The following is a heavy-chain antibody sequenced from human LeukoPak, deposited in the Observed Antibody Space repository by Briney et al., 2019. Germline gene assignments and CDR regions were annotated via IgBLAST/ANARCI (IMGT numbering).Heavy chain of an antibody. V-gene: IGHV3-11*04. CDR3: ARDRARGVGKSSWFDP. D-gene: IGHD3-10*01. Sequence: GGSLRLSCAASGFTFSDYYMSWIRQAPGKGLEWVSYISSSGGTIYYADSVKGRFTISRDNAKNSLYLQMNSLRAEDTAVYYYARDRARGVGKSSWFDPWGQGTLVTVSS. J-gene: IGHJ5*02. CDR2: ISSSGGTI. CDR1: GFTFSDYY.